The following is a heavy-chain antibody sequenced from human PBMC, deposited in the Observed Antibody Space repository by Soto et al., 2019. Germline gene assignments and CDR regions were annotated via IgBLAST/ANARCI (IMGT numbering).Heavy chain of an antibody. J-gene: IGHJ6*02. CDR2: ISSSGSTI. CDR1: GFTFSSYE. D-gene: IGHD3-10*01. Sequence: GGSLRLSCAASGFTFSSYEMNWVRQAPGRGLEWVSYISSSGSTIYYADSVKGRFTISRDNAKNSLYLQMNSLRAEETAVYYCARDFRVRGVIYYYYGMDVWGQGTQVTVSS. CDR3: ARDFRVRGVIYYYYGMDV. V-gene: IGHV3-48*03.